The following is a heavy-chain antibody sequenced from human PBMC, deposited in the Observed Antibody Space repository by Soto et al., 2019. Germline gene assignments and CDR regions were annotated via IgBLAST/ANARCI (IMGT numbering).Heavy chain of an antibody. V-gene: IGHV3-23*01. CDR3: ATHTAMVGSYWYFDL. CDR2: ISGSGGNT. Sequence: EVQLLESGGDLVQPGGSLRLSCAASGFTFSNYAMSWVRQAPGKGLEWVSAISGSGGNTYYADSGKGRFTISRDNSKKTQYLQMNSLRAEDTAVYYCATHTAMVGSYWYFDLWGRGTLVTVSS. CDR1: GFTFSNYA. D-gene: IGHD5-18*01. J-gene: IGHJ2*01.